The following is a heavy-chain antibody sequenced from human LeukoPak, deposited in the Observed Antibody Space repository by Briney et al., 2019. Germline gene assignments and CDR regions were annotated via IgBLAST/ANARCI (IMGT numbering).Heavy chain of an antibody. V-gene: IGHV1-69*04. D-gene: IGHD3-10*01. J-gene: IGHJ4*02. Sequence: SVKVSCKASGGTFSSYAISWVRQAPGQGLEWMGRIIPILGIANYAQKFQGRVTITADKSTSTAYMELSSLRSEDTAVYYCARGGIFGSGSYQYYFDYWGQGTLVTVSS. CDR2: IIPILGIA. CDR3: ARGGIFGSGSYQYYFDY. CDR1: GGTFSSYA.